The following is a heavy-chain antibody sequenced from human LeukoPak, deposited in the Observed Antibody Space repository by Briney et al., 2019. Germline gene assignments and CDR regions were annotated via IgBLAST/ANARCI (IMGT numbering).Heavy chain of an antibody. CDR2: IYYSGST. D-gene: IGHD3-16*01. V-gene: IGHV4-61*05. J-gene: IGHJ4*02. CDR3: ARIAFGGATDFDY. CDR1: GGSISSSSYY. Sequence: SETLSLTCTVSGGSISSSSYYWGWIRQPPGKGLEWIGYIYYSGSTNYNPSLKSRVTISVDTSKNQFSLKLSSVTAADTAVYYCARIAFGGATDFDYWGQGTLVTVSS.